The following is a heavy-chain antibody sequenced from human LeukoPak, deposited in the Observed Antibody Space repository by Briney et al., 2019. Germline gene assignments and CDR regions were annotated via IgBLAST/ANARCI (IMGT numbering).Heavy chain of an antibody. CDR3: ARYGDFYYFDY. V-gene: IGHV1-69*13. Sequence: SVKVSCKASGGTFSSYAISWVRQAPGQGLEWMGGIIPIFGTANYAQKFQGRVTITADESTSTAYMELSSLKASDTAMYYCARYGDFYYFDYWGQGTLSPSPQ. CDR2: IIPIFGTA. CDR1: GGTFSSYA. D-gene: IGHD4-17*01. J-gene: IGHJ4*02.